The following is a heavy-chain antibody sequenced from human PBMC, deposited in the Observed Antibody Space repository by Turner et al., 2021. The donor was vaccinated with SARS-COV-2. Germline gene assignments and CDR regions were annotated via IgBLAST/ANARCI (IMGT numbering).Heavy chain of an antibody. J-gene: IGHJ4*02. CDR1: GGSIGSSSYL. CDR3: ATQTVDLSRSYYCLDY. Sequence: QLQLHDSFPGLVMSSETVALSWTVAGGSIGSSSYLCGWILQPPGKGLEWIGSIYYSGSTCYNPSLKSRVTISVDTSKNKFSLKLSSVTAADTAVSYCATQTVDLSRSYYCLDYWGQGTLVTVSS. CDR2: IYYSGST. D-gene: IGHD1-26*01. V-gene: IGHV4-39*01.